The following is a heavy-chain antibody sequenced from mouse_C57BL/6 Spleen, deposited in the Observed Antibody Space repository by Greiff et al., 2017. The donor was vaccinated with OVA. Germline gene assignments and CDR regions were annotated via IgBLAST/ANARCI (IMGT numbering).Heavy chain of an antibody. CDR1: GYTFTSYW. CDR2: IDPSDSYT. V-gene: IGHV1-69*01. Sequence: QVQLQQPGAELVMPGASVKLSCKASGYTFTSYWMHWVKQRPGQGLEWIGEIDPSDSYTNYNQKFKGKSTLTVDKSSSTAYMQLSSLTSEDSAVYYCARRGYYSNYFDYWGQGTTLTVSS. J-gene: IGHJ2*01. D-gene: IGHD2-5*01. CDR3: ARRGYYSNYFDY.